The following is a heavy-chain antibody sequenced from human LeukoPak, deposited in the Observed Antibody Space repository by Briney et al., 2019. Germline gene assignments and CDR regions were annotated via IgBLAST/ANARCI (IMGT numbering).Heavy chain of an antibody. CDR3: ATETVGRAFDI. D-gene: IGHD1-26*01. J-gene: IGHJ3*02. CDR1: GGTFSSYA. V-gene: IGHV1-69*05. Sequence: GASVKVSCKASGGTFSSYAISWVRQAPGQGLEWMGGIIPIFGTANYAQKFQGRVTITTDESTSTAYMELSSLRSEDTAVYYCATETVGRAFDIWGQGIMVTVSS. CDR2: IIPIFGTA.